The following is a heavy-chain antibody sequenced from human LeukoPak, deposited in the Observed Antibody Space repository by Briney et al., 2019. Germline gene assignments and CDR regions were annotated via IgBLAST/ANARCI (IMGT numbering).Heavy chain of an antibody. CDR2: IIPISGTA. CDR1: GGTFSSYA. Sequence: SVKVSCKASGGTFSSYAISWVRQAPGQGLEWMGGIIPISGTANYAQKFQGRVTITADKSTSTAYMELSSLRSEDTAVYYCARGAGYSSSWYSYQEVAFDYWGQGTLVTVSS. CDR3: ARGAGYSSSWYSYQEVAFDY. V-gene: IGHV1-69*06. D-gene: IGHD6-13*01. J-gene: IGHJ4*02.